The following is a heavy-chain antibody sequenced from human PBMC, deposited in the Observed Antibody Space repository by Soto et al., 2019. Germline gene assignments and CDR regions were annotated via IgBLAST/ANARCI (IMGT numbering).Heavy chain of an antibody. CDR2: FDPEDGET. CDR1: GYTLTELS. Sequence: ASVKVSCKVSGYTLTELSMHWGRQAPGKGLEWMGGFDPEDGETIYAQKFQGRVTMTEDTSTDTAYMELSSLRSEDTAVYYCATDLCSRTSCYAFDPCGQGTLVTVST. CDR3: ATDLCSRTSCYAFDP. V-gene: IGHV1-24*01. J-gene: IGHJ5*02. D-gene: IGHD2-2*01.